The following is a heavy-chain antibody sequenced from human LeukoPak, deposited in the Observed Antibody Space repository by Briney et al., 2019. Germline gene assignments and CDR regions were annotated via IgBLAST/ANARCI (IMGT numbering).Heavy chain of an antibody. V-gene: IGHV3-23*01. CDR3: AKGDTMILHY. CDR2: ISGSGGST. J-gene: IGHJ4*02. Sequence: GSLRLFCAASGFTFSSYAMSWVRQAPGKGLEWVSVISGSGGSTYYADSVKGRFTISRDNSKNTLYLQMNSLTAEDTAVYYCAKGDTMILHYWGQGTLVTVSS. CDR1: GFTFSSYA. D-gene: IGHD3-22*01.